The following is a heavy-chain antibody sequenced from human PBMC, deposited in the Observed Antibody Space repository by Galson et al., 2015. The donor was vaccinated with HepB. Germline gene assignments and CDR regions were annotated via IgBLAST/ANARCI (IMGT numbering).Heavy chain of an antibody. Sequence: SVKVFCNAAACTFISNDNNWLRQATGQGREWMVRRNSNSGNTGYAHKFQGRVTMTRDTSISKAYLELSCLGSEDTAVYYCARDPGGWVLQPNMDVWGKGTTVTVSS. D-gene: IGHD1-26*01. CDR1: ACTFISND. CDR3: ARDPGGWVLQPNMDV. V-gene: IGHV1-8*01. CDR2: RNSNSGNT. J-gene: IGHJ6*03.